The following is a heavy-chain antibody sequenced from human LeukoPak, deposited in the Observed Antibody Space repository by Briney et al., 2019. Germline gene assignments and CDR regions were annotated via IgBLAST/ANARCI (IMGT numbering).Heavy chain of an antibody. V-gene: IGHV1-46*01. CDR3: ARDNSVGDIAWWFDP. CDR2: INPSGGST. CDR1: GYTFTSYY. D-gene: IGHD3-16*02. Sequence: GASVKVSCKASGYTFTSYYMHWVRQAPGQGLEWMGVINPSGGSTSYAQKFQGRVTMTRGMSTSTVYMELSSLRSEDTAVYYCARDNSVGDIAWWFDPWGQGTLVTVSS. J-gene: IGHJ5*02.